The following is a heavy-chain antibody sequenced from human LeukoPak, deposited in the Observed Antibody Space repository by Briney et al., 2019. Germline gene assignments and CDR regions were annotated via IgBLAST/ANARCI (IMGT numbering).Heavy chain of an antibody. CDR3: AMPSLVASTRTDFYY. CDR2: IYYTGSI. V-gene: IGHV4-28*05. CDR1: GYTISSPNW. D-gene: IGHD1-26*01. J-gene: IGHJ4*02. Sequence: SETLSLTCAVSGYTISSPNWWGWVRQPPGKGLEWIGYIYYTGSIYYNPSLKSRLTISVDTSNNQFSLRLTSVTAADTAVYYCAMPSLVASTRTDFYYWGQGTLVTVSS.